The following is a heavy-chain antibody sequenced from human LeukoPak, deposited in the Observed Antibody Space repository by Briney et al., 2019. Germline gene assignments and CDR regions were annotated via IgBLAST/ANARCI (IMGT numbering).Heavy chain of an antibody. Sequence: GGSLRLSCAASGFTFGPYAMNWVRLAPGKGLQWVAYISWDSTTIHYADSVRGRFTISRDNAKNSLYLQMNSLRVEDTAVYYCARDADGNTDFWGQGTLVTVYS. CDR1: GFTFGPYA. CDR3: ARDADGNTDF. V-gene: IGHV3-48*04. CDR2: ISWDSTTI. J-gene: IGHJ4*02.